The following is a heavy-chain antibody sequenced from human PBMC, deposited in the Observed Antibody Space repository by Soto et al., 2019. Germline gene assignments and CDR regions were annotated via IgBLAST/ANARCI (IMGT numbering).Heavy chain of an antibody. J-gene: IGHJ4*02. CDR2: INPNSGGT. V-gene: IGHV1-2*04. D-gene: IGHD3-16*02. CDR1: GFTFTGYY. Sequence: QVQLVQSGAEVKKPGASVKVSCKASGFTFTGYYMHWLRQAPGQGLEWMGWINPNSGGTNYAQKFQGWVTMTRDTSVSTAYMELSRLRSDDTAVYYCARAQGVRGSYRYTGGDFDYWGQGSLVTVSS. CDR3: ARAQGVRGSYRYTGGDFDY.